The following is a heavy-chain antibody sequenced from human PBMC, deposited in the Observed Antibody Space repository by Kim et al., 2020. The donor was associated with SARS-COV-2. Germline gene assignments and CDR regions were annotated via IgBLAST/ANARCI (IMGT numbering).Heavy chain of an antibody. CDR1: GFTFSSHG. CDR2: ISYEGSTK. J-gene: IGHJ4*02. CDR3: ARNLVGETDLCL. Sequence: GGSLRLSCAASGFTFSSHGMHWVRQAPGKGLEWVALISYEGSTKKYTDSVKGRFTVSRDNSKNTLFLQMNSLRPEDTAVYYCARNLVGETDLCLWGQGTLVTVSS. V-gene: IGHV3-30*03. D-gene: IGHD1-26*01.